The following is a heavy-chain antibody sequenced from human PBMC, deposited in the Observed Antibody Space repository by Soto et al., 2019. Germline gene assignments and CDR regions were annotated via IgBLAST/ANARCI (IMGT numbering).Heavy chain of an antibody. CDR3: ARVHSSSWYYFDY. CDR1: GFTFSSHS. CDR2: ISSSSSYI. V-gene: IGHV3-21*01. Sequence: PGGSLRLSCAASGFTFSSHSMNWVRQAPGKGLEWVSSISSSSSYIYYADSVKGRFTISRDNAKNSLYLQMNSLRAEDTAVYYCARVHSSSWYYFDYWGQGTLVTVSS. J-gene: IGHJ4*02. D-gene: IGHD6-13*01.